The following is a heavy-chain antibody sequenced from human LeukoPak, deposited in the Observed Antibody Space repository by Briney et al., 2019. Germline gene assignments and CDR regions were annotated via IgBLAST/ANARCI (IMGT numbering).Heavy chain of an antibody. D-gene: IGHD1-14*01. V-gene: IGHV3-48*04. CDR1: GFTFSSYW. Sequence: GGSLRLSCAASGFTFSSYWMHWVRQAPGKGLGWVSYISSSGSTIYYADSVKGRFTISRDNAKNSLYLQMNSLRAEDTAVYYCARERPDYYYYMDVWGKGTTVTVSS. CDR2: ISSSGSTI. J-gene: IGHJ6*03. CDR3: ARERPDYYYYMDV.